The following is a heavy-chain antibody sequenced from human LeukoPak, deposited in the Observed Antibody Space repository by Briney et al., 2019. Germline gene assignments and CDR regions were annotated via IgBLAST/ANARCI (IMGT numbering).Heavy chain of an antibody. Sequence: ASVKASCKTSGYPFTSFGLSWVRQTPGQGLEWIVWISAYKGNTNYAQKLQGRVTMTTDTSTSTAYMELRSLRSDDTAVYYCARGVVNAVAGGSDYWGQGTLVTVSS. CDR3: ARGVVNAVAGGSDY. CDR1: GYPFTSFG. J-gene: IGHJ4*02. CDR2: ISAYKGNT. V-gene: IGHV1-18*01. D-gene: IGHD6-19*01.